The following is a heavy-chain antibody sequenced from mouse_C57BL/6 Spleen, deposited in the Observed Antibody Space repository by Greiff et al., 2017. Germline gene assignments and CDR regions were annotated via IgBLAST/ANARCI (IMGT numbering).Heavy chain of an antibody. Sequence: EVQVVESGGGLVKPGGSLKLSCAASGFTFSSYAMSWVRQTPEKRLEWVAYISSGGDYIYYADTVKGRFTISRDNARNTLYLQMSSLKSEDTAMYYCTRDRTYYDYDWFAYWGQGTLVTVSA. J-gene: IGHJ3*01. CDR2: ISSGGDYI. D-gene: IGHD2-4*01. V-gene: IGHV5-9-1*02. CDR1: GFTFSSYA. CDR3: TRDRTYYDYDWFAY.